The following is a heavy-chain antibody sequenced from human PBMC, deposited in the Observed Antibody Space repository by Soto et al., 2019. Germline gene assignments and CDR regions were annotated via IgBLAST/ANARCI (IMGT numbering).Heavy chain of an antibody. CDR1: GSTFSNYG. V-gene: IGHV3-33*01. D-gene: IGHD3-10*01. J-gene: IGHJ4*02. CDR3: ATVDNYYGSVF. Sequence: QVQLVESGGGVVQPGTSLRLSSAASGSTFSNYGMHWVRQAPGKGLEWVAVVWYDGTTKFYPDSVKGRFTISRDNTNNTLYLPMNSLRVEDTAVCYCATVDNYYGSVFWGQGTLVTVSS. CDR2: VWYDGTTK.